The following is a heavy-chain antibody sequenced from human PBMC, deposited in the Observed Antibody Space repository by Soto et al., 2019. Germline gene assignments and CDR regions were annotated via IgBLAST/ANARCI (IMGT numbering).Heavy chain of an antibody. CDR2: INPDNGNT. CDR1: GYTFTRYT. CDR3: ARAIATGQLDP. V-gene: IGHV1-3*01. Sequence: QVQLVQSGAEVKKPGASVKISCKASGYTFTRYTMNWVRQAPGQRLEWMGWINPDNGNTKSSQKFQDRVIITRDTSASTAYMDLSCLRSKDTAVYYCARAIATGQLDPWGQGTLVTVSS. D-gene: IGHD2-15*01. J-gene: IGHJ5*02.